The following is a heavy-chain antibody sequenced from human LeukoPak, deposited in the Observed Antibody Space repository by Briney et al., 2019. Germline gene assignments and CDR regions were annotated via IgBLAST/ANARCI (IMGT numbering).Heavy chain of an antibody. CDR2: IWYDGSNK. Sequence: PGRSLRLSCAASGFTFSGYGMHWVRQAPGKGLEWVAVIWYDGSNKYYADSVKGRFTISRDNSKNTLYLQMNSLRAEDTAVYYCARDYYYDSSGYYRPWGQGTLVTVSS. CDR3: ARDYYYDSSGYYRP. D-gene: IGHD3-22*01. J-gene: IGHJ5*02. CDR1: GFTFSGYG. V-gene: IGHV3-33*01.